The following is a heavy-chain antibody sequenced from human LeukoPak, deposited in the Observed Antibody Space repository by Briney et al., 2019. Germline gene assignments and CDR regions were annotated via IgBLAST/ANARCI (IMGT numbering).Heavy chain of an antibody. V-gene: IGHV1-2*02. CDR3: AREVAVAGSTHFDY. CDR1: GYTFTGYY. J-gene: IGHJ4*02. D-gene: IGHD6-19*01. Sequence: ASVKVSCKASGYTFTGYYMHWVRHAPGQGLEWMGWINPNSGGTNYAQKFQGRVTMTRDTSISTAYMELSRLRSDDTAVYYCAREVAVAGSTHFDYWGQGTLVTVSS. CDR2: INPNSGGT.